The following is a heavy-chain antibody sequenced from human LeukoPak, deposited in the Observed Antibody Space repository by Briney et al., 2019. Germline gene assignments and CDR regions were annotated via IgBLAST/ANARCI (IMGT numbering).Heavy chain of an antibody. CDR2: IGSNGVNK. V-gene: IGHV3-64*01. CDR1: GFTFSSEA. J-gene: IGHJ5*02. Sequence: QPGGLLILSCVASGFTFSSEAMHWVRQAPGKGLEYVSSIGSNGVNKYYANSVKARFTVSRDNSRSTVYLQMASLKPEDSAVYYCARANVPDYYDASGYSDWFDPWGQGTLVTVST. D-gene: IGHD3-22*01. CDR3: ARANVPDYYDASGYSDWFDP.